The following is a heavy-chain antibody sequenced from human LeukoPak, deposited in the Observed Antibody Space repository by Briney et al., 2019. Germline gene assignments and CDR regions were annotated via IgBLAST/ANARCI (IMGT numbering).Heavy chain of an antibody. J-gene: IGHJ4*02. D-gene: IGHD6-6*01. Sequence: GGSLRLSCAASGFTFSSYSMNWVRQAPGKGLEWVSYISGSSTTIYYADSVKGRFTVSRDNAKNSLYLQMNSLRAEDTAVYYCARDYSSSGKYYFDYWGQGTLVTVSS. CDR1: GFTFSSYS. CDR2: ISGSSTTI. V-gene: IGHV3-48*04. CDR3: ARDYSSSGKYYFDY.